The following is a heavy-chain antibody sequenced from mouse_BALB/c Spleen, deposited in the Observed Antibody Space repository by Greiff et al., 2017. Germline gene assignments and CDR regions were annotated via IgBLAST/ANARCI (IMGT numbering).Heavy chain of an antibody. CDR3: AREVRREGWYFDV. D-gene: IGHD2-14*01. V-gene: IGHV8-8*01. CDR1: GFSLSTSGMG. CDR2: IWWDDDK. J-gene: IGHJ1*01. Sequence: QVTLKESGPGILQPSQTLSLTCSFSGFSLSTSGMGVGWIRQPSGKGLEWLAHIWWDDDKRYNPALKSRLTISKDTSSNQVFLKIASVDTADTATYYCAREVRREGWYFDVWGAGTTVTVSS.